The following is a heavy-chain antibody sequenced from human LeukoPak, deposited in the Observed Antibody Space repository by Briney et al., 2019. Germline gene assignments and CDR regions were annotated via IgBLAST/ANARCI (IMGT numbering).Heavy chain of an antibody. D-gene: IGHD3-16*02. CDR1: GYSISSGYY. J-gene: IGHJ4*02. CDR3: AREYYAYVWGSYRAYYFDF. CDR2: ISYSGNT. Sequence: PSETLSLTCTVSGYSISSGYYWSWIRQPPGKGPEWIGYISYSGNTNYNPSLKSRVTISADTSKNQFSMKMTSVTAADTAVYYCAREYYAYVWGSYRAYYFDFWGQGTLVTVSS. V-gene: IGHV4-61*01.